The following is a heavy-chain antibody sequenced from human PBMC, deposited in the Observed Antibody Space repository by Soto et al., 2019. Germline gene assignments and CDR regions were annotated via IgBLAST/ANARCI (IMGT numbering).Heavy chain of an antibody. CDR1: GYRFTSYW. J-gene: IGHJ5*02. Sequence: GESLKISCRTSGYRFTSYWIAWVRQMPGKGLEWMGIIFPSDSDTRYSTSFQGQVTISADRSTSTVFLQWASLKASDTAVYFCARKDKSGYFNWFDPWGQGTLVTVSS. CDR3: ARKDKSGYFNWFDP. V-gene: IGHV5-51*01. D-gene: IGHD3-22*01. CDR2: IFPSDSDT.